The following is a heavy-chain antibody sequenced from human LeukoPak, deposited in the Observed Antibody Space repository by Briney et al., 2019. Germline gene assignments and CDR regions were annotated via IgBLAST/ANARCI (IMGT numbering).Heavy chain of an antibody. CDR2: IYYSGSA. Sequence: SETLSLTCTVSGGYISSYYWSWIRRPPGKGLEWIGYIYYSGSANYNPSLKSRVTMSVDTSKNQFSLKLSSVTAADTAVYYCARWSGGYCGGDCRDAFDIWGQGTMVTVSS. D-gene: IGHD2-21*01. CDR3: ARWSGGYCGGDCRDAFDI. CDR1: GGYISSYY. J-gene: IGHJ3*02. V-gene: IGHV4-59*12.